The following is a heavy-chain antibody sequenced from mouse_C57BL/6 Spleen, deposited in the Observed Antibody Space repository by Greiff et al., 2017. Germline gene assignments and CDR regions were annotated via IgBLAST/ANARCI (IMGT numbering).Heavy chain of an antibody. J-gene: IGHJ4*01. CDR3: TRCPKIYDGYDGDYYAMDD. V-gene: IGHV1-5*01. Sequence: EVQLQQSGTVLARPGASVKMSCPTSGYTFTSYWMHWVKQRPGQGLVWIGAIYPGNSDTSYNEKFKGKAKLTAVTSASTAYMELSSLTNEDSAVYYCTRCPKIYDGYDGDYYAMDDWGQGTSVTVSA. D-gene: IGHD2-2*01. CDR2: IYPGNSDT. CDR1: GYTFTSYW.